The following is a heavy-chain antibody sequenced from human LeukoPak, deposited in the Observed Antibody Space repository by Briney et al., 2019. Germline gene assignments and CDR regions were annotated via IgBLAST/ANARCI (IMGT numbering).Heavy chain of an antibody. J-gene: IGHJ6*02. CDR3: AKDLVMTTVYYYYGMDV. CDR1: GFTFSDYY. CDR2: ISYDGSNK. D-gene: IGHD4-17*01. V-gene: IGHV3-30*18. Sequence: GGSLRLSCAASGFTFSDYYMSWVRQAPGKGLEWVAVISYDGSNKYYADSVKGRFTISRDNSKNTLYLQMNSLRAEDTAVYYCAKDLVMTTVYYYYGMDVWGQGTTVTVSS.